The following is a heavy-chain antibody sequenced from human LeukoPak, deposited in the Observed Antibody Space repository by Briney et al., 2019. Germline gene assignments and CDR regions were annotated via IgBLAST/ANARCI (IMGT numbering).Heavy chain of an antibody. CDR2: MNPNSGNT. J-gene: IGHJ3*02. D-gene: IGHD3-22*01. CDR1: GYTFTSYD. Sequence: ASVKVSCKASGYTFTSYDINWVRQAPGQGLEWMGWMNPNSGNTGYAQKFQGRVTMTRNTSISTAYMELSSLRSDDTAVYYCARTLVVINDAFDIWGQGTMVTVSS. V-gene: IGHV1-8*01. CDR3: ARTLVVINDAFDI.